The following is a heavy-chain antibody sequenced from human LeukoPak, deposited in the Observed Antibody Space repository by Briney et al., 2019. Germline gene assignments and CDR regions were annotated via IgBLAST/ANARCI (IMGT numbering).Heavy chain of an antibody. V-gene: IGHV1-8*01. Sequence: ASVKVSCKASGYTFTSYNINWVRQAAGQGLEWMGWMNPNSDNTGCAQKFRGRVSISRNTSISTAYMELSGLGFDDTAVYYCARLWGHSSLRVFDYWGQGTLVTVSS. D-gene: IGHD6-13*01. CDR1: GYTFTSYN. CDR3: ARLWGHSSLRVFDY. CDR2: MNPNSDNT. J-gene: IGHJ4*02.